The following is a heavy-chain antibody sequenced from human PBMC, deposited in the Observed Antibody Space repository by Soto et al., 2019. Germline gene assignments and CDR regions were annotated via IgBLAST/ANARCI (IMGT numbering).Heavy chain of an antibody. V-gene: IGHV3-23*01. CDR2: ISGSGDST. CDR3: GKASAFYGSGSYNWFDP. CDR1: GFTFSSFG. J-gene: IGHJ5*02. Sequence: EVQLLESGGGLVQPGGSLRLSCAASGFTFSSFGMNWVRQAPGKGLEWVSSISGSGDSTFYADSVKGRFTISRDDSKNTLYLQMNSLGGEDTGVYYCGKASAFYGSGSYNWFDPWGQGTLVTVSS. D-gene: IGHD3-10*01.